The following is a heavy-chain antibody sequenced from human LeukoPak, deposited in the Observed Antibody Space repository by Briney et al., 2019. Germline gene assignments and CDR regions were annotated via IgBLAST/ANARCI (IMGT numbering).Heavy chain of an antibody. Sequence: GSLRLSCAASGFTFSSYAMSWVRQAPGKGLEWVSAISGSGGSTYYADSVKGRFTISRDNSKNTVYLQMNSLRAEDTAVYYCAKVPVFSVTISEVVTDDAFDIWGQGTIVTVSS. J-gene: IGHJ3*02. CDR2: ISGSGGST. V-gene: IGHV3-23*01. CDR3: AKVPVFSVTISEVVTDDAFDI. CDR1: GFTFSSYA. D-gene: IGHD3-3*01.